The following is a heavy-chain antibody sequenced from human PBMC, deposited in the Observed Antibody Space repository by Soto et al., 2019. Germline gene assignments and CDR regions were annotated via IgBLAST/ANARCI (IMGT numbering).Heavy chain of an antibody. V-gene: IGHV4-39*01. Sequence: QLQLQESGPGLVKPSETLSLTCTVSGGSISSSSYYWGWIRQPPGKGLEWIGSIYYSGSTYYNPSPKVRVPIPVDRAKIQSPRMLGSEPPANWAVYYGARRSLSGIEALLSCFFVLWGRAALV. J-gene: IGHJ2*01. CDR3: ARRSLSGIEALLSCFFVL. CDR1: GGSISSSSYY. CDR2: IYYSGST. D-gene: IGHD6-13*01.